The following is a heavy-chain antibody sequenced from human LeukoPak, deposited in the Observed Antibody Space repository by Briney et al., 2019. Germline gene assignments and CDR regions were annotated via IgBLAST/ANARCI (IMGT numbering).Heavy chain of an antibody. Sequence: GGSLRLSCAASGFTFDDYAMHWVRQAPGKGLEWVSGISWNSGRIGYADSVKGRFTISRDNSKNTLYLQMNSLRAEDTAVYYCEALVAARRSIDYWGQGTLVTVSS. V-gene: IGHV3-9*01. J-gene: IGHJ4*02. CDR1: GFTFDDYA. D-gene: IGHD2-15*01. CDR3: EALVAARRSIDY. CDR2: ISWNSGRI.